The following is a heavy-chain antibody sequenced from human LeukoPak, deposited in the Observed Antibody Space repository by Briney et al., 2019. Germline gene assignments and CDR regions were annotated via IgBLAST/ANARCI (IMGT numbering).Heavy chain of an antibody. CDR3: TTDILDYCDTTSCHKGNS. J-gene: IGHJ4*02. D-gene: IGHD2-2*02. CDR2: FDPEDGET. V-gene: IGHV1-24*01. CDR1: GYTLTELS. Sequence: ASVKVSCKVSGYTLTELSMHWVRQAPGKGLEWMGGFDPEDGETIYAQKFQGRVTMTEDTYTDTVYMELRSMRSEDTAVYYCTTDILDYCDTTSCHKGNSWGQGTLVTVSS.